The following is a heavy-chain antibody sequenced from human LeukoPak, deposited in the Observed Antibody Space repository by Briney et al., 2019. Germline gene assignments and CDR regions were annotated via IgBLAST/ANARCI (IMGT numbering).Heavy chain of an antibody. CDR1: GYTFTSYG. D-gene: IGHD3-3*01. CDR3: ARDAGYDFWSGYADAFDI. CDR2: ISAYNGNT. Sequence: GASVKVSCKASGYTFTSYGISWVRQAPGQGLEWMGWISAYNGNTNYAQKLLGRVTMTTDTSTSTAYMELRSLRSDDTAVYYCARDAGYDFWSGYADAFDIWGQGTMVTVSS. J-gene: IGHJ3*02. V-gene: IGHV1-18*01.